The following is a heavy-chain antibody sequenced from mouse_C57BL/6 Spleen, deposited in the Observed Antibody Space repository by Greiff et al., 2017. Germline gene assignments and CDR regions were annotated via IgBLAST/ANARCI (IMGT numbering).Heavy chain of an antibody. D-gene: IGHD1-1*01. CDR3: ARGGTTVVRWYFDV. CDR2: INPNNGGT. Sequence: VQLQQSGPELVKPGASVKIPCKASGYTFTDYNMDWVKQSHGKSLEWIGDINPNNGGTIYNQKFKGKATLTVDKSSSTAYVELRSLTSEDTAVYYCARGGTTVVRWYFDVWGTGTTVTVSS. V-gene: IGHV1-18*01. J-gene: IGHJ1*03. CDR1: GYTFTDYN.